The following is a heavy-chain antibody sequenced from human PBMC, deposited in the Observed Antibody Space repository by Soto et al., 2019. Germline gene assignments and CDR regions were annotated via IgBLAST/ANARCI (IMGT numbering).Heavy chain of an antibody. J-gene: IGHJ4*02. CDR3: ARLYYDSSGYDY. V-gene: IGHV1-3*01. CDR1: GYTFTSYA. CDR2: INAGNGNT. D-gene: IGHD3-22*01. Sequence: KASGYTFTSYAMHWVRQAPGQRLEWMGWINAGNGNTKYSQKFQGRVTITRDTSASTAYMELSSLRSEDTAVYYCARLYYDSSGYDYWGQGSLVTVSS.